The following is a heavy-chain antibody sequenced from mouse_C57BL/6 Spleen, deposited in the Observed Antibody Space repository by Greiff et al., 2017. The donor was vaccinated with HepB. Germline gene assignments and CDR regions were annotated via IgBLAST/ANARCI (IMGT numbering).Heavy chain of an antibody. D-gene: IGHD1-1*02. CDR3: ARVVSRRYAMDY. CDR2: ISYDGSN. V-gene: IGHV3-6*01. J-gene: IGHJ4*01. CDR1: GYSITSGYY. Sequence: EVKLQESGPGLVKPSQSLSLTCSVTGYSITSGYYWNWIRQFPGNKLEWMGYISYDGSNNYNPSLKNRISITRDTSKNQFFLKLNSVTTEDTATYYCARVVSRRYAMDYWGQGTSVTVSS.